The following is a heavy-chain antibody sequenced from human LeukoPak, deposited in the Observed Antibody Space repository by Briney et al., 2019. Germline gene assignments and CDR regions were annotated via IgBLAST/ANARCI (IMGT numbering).Heavy chain of an antibody. V-gene: IGHV3-7*04. CDR3: VRGPPSIYGGVNWYFDL. D-gene: IGHD4-23*01. J-gene: IGHJ2*01. Sequence: GGSLRLSRAASGFTFSSYWMMWVLQAPGKGLEWVTNIKQDGSEKYYVDSVKGRFTISRDNAKNSLYLQMNSLRAEDTAVYYCVRGPPSIYGGVNWYFDLWGRGTLVTVSS. CDR2: IKQDGSEK. CDR1: GFTFSSYW.